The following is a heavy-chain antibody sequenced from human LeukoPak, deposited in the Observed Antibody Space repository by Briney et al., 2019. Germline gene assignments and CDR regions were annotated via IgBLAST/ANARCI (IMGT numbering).Heavy chain of an antibody. CDR3: AKDRTLAEQQLVTDDY. CDR2: ISGSGGST. J-gene: IGHJ4*02. D-gene: IGHD6-13*01. CDR1: GFTFSSYA. V-gene: IGHV3-23*01. Sequence: GGSLRLSCAASGFTFSSYAMSWVRQAPGKGLEWVSAISGSGGSTYYADSVKGRFTISRDNSKNTLYLQMNSLRAEDTAVYYCAKDRTLAEQQLVTDDYWGQGTLVTVSS.